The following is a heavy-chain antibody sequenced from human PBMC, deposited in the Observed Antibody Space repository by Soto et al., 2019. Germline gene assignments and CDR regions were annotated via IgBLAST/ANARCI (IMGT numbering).Heavy chain of an antibody. CDR1: GFTFSSYA. CDR2: ISGSGGST. D-gene: IGHD3-3*02. CDR3: AKDPIFGVVPNYYYYGMDV. Sequence: PGGPLRLSCVASGFTFSSYAMSWVRQAPGKGLEWVSAISGSGGSTYYADSVKGRFTISRDNSKNTLYLQMNSLRAEDTAVYYRAKDPIFGVVPNYYYYGMDVWGKGTTVTVSS. V-gene: IGHV3-23*01. J-gene: IGHJ6*04.